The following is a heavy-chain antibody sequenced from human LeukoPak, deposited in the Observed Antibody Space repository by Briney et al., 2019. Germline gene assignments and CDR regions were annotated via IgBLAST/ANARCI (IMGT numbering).Heavy chain of an antibody. V-gene: IGHV4-4*07. CDR3: ARVVPAAKNYYYYYYMDV. CDR2: IYTSGST. D-gene: IGHD2-2*01. J-gene: IGHJ6*03. CDR1: GGSISSYY. Sequence: KASETLSLTCTVSGGSISSYYWSWIRQPAGKGLEWIGRIYTSGSTNYNPSLKSRVTMSVDTSKNQFSLKLSSVTAADTAVYYCARVVPAAKNYYYYYYMDVWGKGTTVTVSS.